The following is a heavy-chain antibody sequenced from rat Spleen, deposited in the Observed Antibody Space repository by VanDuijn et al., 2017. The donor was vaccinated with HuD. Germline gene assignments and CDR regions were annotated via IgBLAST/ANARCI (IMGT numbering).Heavy chain of an antibody. V-gene: IGHV5-29*01. CDR2: ISYGDSSGHSST. Sequence: EVQLVESDGGLVQPGRSLKLSCAASGFTFSDYGMAWVRQAPTKGLEWVATISYGDSSGHSSTYYRDSVKGRFTLSRDNAKSTLYLQMNSLRSEDTATYYCVRHMYNSGSYCFDNWGQGVMVTVSS. CDR3: VRHMYNSGSYCFDN. D-gene: IGHD4-3*01. J-gene: IGHJ2*01. CDR1: GFTFSDYG.